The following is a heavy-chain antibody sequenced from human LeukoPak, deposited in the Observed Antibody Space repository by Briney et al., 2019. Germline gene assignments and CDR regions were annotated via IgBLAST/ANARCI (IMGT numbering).Heavy chain of an antibody. CDR2: INHSGST. D-gene: IGHD3-3*01. Sequence: TSGTLSLTCAVYGGSFSGYYWSWIRQPPGKGLEWIGEINHSGSTNYNPSLKSRVTISVDTSKNQFSLKLSSVTAADTAVYYCARARITIFGVVTYYFDYWGQGTLVTVSS. V-gene: IGHV4-34*01. CDR3: ARARITIFGVVTYYFDY. CDR1: GGSFSGYY. J-gene: IGHJ4*02.